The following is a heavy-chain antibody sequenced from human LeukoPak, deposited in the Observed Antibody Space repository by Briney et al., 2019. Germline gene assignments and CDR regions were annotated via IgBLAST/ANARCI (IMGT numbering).Heavy chain of an antibody. CDR2: IIPIFGTA. Sequence: SVKVSCKASGGTFSSYAVSWVRQAPGQGLEWMGGIIPIFGTANYAQRFQGRVTITADESTSTAYMELSGLRSEDTAVYYCARVVRKDIEVVPAARGDGFDIWGQGTMVTVSS. D-gene: IGHD2-2*01. V-gene: IGHV1-69*01. CDR3: ARVVRKDIEVVPAARGDGFDI. J-gene: IGHJ3*02. CDR1: GGTFSSYA.